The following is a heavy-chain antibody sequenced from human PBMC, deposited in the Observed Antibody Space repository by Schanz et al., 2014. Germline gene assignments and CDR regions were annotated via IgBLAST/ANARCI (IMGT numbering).Heavy chain of an antibody. CDR3: AKDSRGSSFDMDV. J-gene: IGHJ6*02. D-gene: IGHD1-26*01. V-gene: IGHV3-43*01. CDR1: GFSFDDYT. Sequence: EVQLVESGGLVAQPRGSLRLSCAASGFSFDDYTMHWVRQAPGKGLEWVSLIDRDGGHTYYADSVKGRFTISRDNSKNSLYLQMNSLRTEDTALYYCAKDSRGSSFDMDVWGQGTTVTVSS. CDR2: IDRDGGHT.